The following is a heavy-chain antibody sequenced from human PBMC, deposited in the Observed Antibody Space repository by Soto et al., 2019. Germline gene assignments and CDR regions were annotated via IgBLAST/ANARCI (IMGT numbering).Heavy chain of an antibody. D-gene: IGHD3-22*01. CDR2: IYSSGST. CDR1: GGSISTYY. CDR3: ARSLNYYDSSGIVGY. Sequence: QVQLQESGPGLVKPSETLSLTCTVSGGSISTYYWSWIRQPPGKGLEWIGYIYSSGSTTYNPSLNSRGTISVDTSKTQFSLKLSSVTAADTAVYYCARSLNYYDSSGIVGYWGQGTLVTVSS. V-gene: IGHV4-59*01. J-gene: IGHJ4*02.